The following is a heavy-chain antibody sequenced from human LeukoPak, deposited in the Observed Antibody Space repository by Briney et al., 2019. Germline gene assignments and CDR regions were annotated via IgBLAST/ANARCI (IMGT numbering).Heavy chain of an antibody. D-gene: IGHD5-18*01. CDR3: ARVITRGDTAMVDY. Sequence: SETLSLTCAVYGGSFSGYYWSWIRQPPGKGLEWIGGINHSGSTNYNPSLKSRVTISVDTSKNQFSLKLSSVTAADTAVYYCARVITRGDTAMVDYWGQGTLVTVSS. V-gene: IGHV4-34*01. CDR2: INHSGST. CDR1: GGSFSGYY. J-gene: IGHJ4*02.